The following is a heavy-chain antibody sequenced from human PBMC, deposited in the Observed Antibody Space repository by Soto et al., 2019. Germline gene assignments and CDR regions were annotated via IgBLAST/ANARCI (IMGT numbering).Heavy chain of an antibody. CDR3: ARLYDTYYGMAV. D-gene: IGHD3-22*01. V-gene: IGHV4-59*01. CDR1: GGSISAYY. J-gene: IGHJ6*02. CDR2: VYYSGTT. Sequence: SETLSLTCSVSGGSISAYYWNWIRQPPGEGLEWVGYVYYSGTTVYNPSLKSRVTISVDTSKNQFSLKLSSVTAADTAVYYCARLYDTYYGMAVWGQGTPVTVSS.